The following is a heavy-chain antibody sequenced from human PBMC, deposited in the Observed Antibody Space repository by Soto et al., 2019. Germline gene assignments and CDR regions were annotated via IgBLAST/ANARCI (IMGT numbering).Heavy chain of an antibody. V-gene: IGHV3-23*01. J-gene: IGHJ4*02. CDR3: ATDSSGWYLRDY. CDR2: ISGSGGST. CDR1: GFTFSSYA. Sequence: EVQLLESGGGLVQPGGSLRLSCAASGFTFSSYAMSWVRQAPGKGLEWVSAISGSGGSTYYADSVKGRFTISRDNSKNTLYLQMNSLRDEDTAVYYCATDSSGWYLRDYLGQGTLVTVSS. D-gene: IGHD6-19*01.